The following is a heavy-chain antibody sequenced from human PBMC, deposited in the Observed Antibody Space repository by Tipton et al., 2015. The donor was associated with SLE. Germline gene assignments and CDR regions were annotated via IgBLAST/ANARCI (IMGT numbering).Heavy chain of an antibody. Sequence: TLSLTCTVSGVSISRDDYYWSWIRQHPAKGLEWIGYIYYSGSTYYNPSLKSRLTMSIDTSQNHFSLKLTSLTAADTAVYYCARGLGADGVRHDPSGQGILVTVSS. CDR3: ARGLGADGVRHDP. CDR2: IYYSGST. J-gene: IGHJ5*02. CDR1: GVSISRDDYY. V-gene: IGHV4-31*03. D-gene: IGHD3-10*01.